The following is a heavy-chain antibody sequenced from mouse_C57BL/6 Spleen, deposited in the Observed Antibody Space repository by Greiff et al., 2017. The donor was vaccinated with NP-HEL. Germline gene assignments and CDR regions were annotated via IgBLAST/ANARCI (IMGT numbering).Heavy chain of an antibody. CDR3: TTGLSTTVVATRAMDY. Sequence: EVKLQESGAELVRPGASVKLSCTASGFNIKDDYMHWVKQRPEQGLEWIGWIDPENGDTEYASKFQGKATITADTSSNTAYLQLSSLTSEDTAVYYCTTGLSTTVVATRAMDYWGQGTSVTVSS. D-gene: IGHD1-1*01. J-gene: IGHJ4*01. CDR2: IDPENGDT. CDR1: GFNIKDDY. V-gene: IGHV14-4*01.